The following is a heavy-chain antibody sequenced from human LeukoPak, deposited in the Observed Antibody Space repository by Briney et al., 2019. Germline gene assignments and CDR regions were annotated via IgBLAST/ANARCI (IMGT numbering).Heavy chain of an antibody. CDR1: GGTFSRYA. CDR2: IIPIFGTA. V-gene: IGHV1-69*13. D-gene: IGHD6-13*01. J-gene: IGHJ5*02. Sequence: SVKVSCKASGGTFSRYAISWVRQAPGQGLEWMGGIIPIFGTANHAQKFQGRVTITADESTSTAYMELSSLRSEDTAVYYCARGSIAAAGTSDWFDPWGQGTLVTVSS. CDR3: ARGSIAAAGTSDWFDP.